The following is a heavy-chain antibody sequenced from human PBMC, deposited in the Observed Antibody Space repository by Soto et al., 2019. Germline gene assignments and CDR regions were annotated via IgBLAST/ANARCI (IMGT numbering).Heavy chain of an antibody. D-gene: IGHD1-1*01. Sequence: SETLSLTCTVSGGSINNHYWSWIRQPPGKGLEWLGYVYYNGITNYNPSLKSRVTMSVDTSKNQLSLKLSSVTAADTAVYYCARGNWEKVVLAYWGQGTLATVSS. CDR1: GGSINNHY. CDR3: ARGNWEKVVLAY. V-gene: IGHV4-59*08. J-gene: IGHJ4*02. CDR2: VYYNGIT.